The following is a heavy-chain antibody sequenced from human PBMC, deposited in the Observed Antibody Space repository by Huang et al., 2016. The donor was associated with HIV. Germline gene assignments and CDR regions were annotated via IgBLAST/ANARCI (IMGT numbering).Heavy chain of an antibody. V-gene: IGHV3-30*03. CDR3: ALKGDSSGWEYFRH. CDR1: GFIFSNYG. J-gene: IGHJ1*01. Sequence: QVQLVESGGGVVQPGRSLRLSCAAPGFIFSNYGMHWVRQAPDQGLEWVALRSYDGSNKYYTDSVKGRFSISRDNSKNTLYLQMNSLRAEDTAVYYCALKGDSSGWEYFRHWGQGTLVTVSS. D-gene: IGHD6-19*01. CDR2: RSYDGSNK.